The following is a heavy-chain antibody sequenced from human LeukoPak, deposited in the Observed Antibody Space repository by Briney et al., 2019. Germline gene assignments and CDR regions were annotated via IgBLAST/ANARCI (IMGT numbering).Heavy chain of an antibody. CDR1: GFTFSSYS. D-gene: IGHD3-22*01. CDR2: ISGSSSYI. Sequence: GGSLRLSCAASGFTFSSYSMNWVRQAPGKGLEWVSSISGSSSYIYYADSVKGRFTISRDNAKNSLYPQMNSLRAEDTAVYYCARDHQSVIVVATDAFDIWGPGTMVTVSS. V-gene: IGHV3-21*01. J-gene: IGHJ3*02. CDR3: ARDHQSVIVVATDAFDI.